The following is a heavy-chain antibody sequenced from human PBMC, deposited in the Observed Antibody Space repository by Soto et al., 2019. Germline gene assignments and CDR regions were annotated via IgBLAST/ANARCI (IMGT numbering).Heavy chain of an antibody. D-gene: IGHD2-15*01. V-gene: IGHV3-23*01. J-gene: IGHJ6*03. Sequence: EVQLLESGGGLVQPGGSLTLSCAASGFTFTNYDMRWVRQPPGKGLEWVSVIRSRGGSTNYAGSVKGRFTVSRDNSKNTLYLQMTSLRAEDTAVYYCPKVFCSGVSCPTHYSYMAVWGKGTTVTVSS. CDR1: GFTFTNYD. CDR2: IRSRGGST. CDR3: PKVFCSGVSCPTHYSYMAV.